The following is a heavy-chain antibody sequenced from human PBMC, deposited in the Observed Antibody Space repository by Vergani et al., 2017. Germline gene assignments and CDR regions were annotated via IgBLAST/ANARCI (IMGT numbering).Heavy chain of an antibody. CDR2: IYSSGST. CDR1: GGSINSYY. J-gene: IGHJ5*02. Sequence: QVQLQESGPGLVKPSETLSLTCTVSGGSINSYYWSWIRQPAGKGLEWFGRIYSSGSTNYNPSLKSRVTMSIDTSKNQFSLKLSSVTAADTAVYYCARPGSSSYNWFDPWGQGTLVTVSS. CDR3: ARPGSSSYNWFDP. V-gene: IGHV4-4*07. D-gene: IGHD6-6*01.